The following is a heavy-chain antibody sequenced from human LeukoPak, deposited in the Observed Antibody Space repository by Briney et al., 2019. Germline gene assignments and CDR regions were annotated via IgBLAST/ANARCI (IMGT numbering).Heavy chain of an antibody. CDR3: AKSRGRGYMVTRLMATFDY. V-gene: IGHV3-30*02. J-gene: IGHJ4*02. Sequence: PGGSLRLSCAASGFTFSSYGMHWVRQAPGKGLEWVAFIRYDGSNKYYADSVKGRFTVSRDNSKNTLYLQMNSLRAEDTAVYYCAKSRGRGYMVTRLMATFDYWGQGTLVTVSS. CDR2: IRYDGSNK. D-gene: IGHD5-18*01. CDR1: GFTFSSYG.